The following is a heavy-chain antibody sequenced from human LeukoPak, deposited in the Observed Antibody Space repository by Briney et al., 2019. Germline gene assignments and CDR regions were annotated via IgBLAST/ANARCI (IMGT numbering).Heavy chain of an antibody. CDR2: IYYSGST. CDR3: ARCTYYYDSSGYVLYYFDY. CDR1: GGSISSYH. J-gene: IGHJ4*02. D-gene: IGHD3-22*01. V-gene: IGHV4-59*01. Sequence: SETLSLTCTVSGGSISSYHWSWIRQPPGKGLEWIGYIYYSGSTNYNPSLKSRVTISVDTSKNQFSLKLSSVTAADTAVYYCARCTYYYDSSGYVLYYFDYWGQGTLVTVSS.